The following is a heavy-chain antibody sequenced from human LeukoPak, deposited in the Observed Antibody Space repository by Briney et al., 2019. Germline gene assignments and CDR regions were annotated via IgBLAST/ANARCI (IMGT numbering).Heavy chain of an antibody. D-gene: IGHD6-13*01. V-gene: IGHV4-34*01. CDR3: ARYSSSWNFDY. J-gene: IGHJ4*02. CDR2: INHSGST. Sequence: PGGSLRLSCAASGFTFSSYAMSWIRQPPGKGLEWIGEINHSGSTNYNPSLKSRVTISVDTSKNQFSLKLSSVTAADTAVYYCARYSSSWNFDYWGQGTLVTVSS. CDR1: GFTFSSYA.